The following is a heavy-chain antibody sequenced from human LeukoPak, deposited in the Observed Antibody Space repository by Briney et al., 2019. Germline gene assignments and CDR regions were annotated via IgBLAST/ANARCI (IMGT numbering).Heavy chain of an antibody. CDR3: ARGDIVVVPAAGDAFDI. V-gene: IGHV4-59*01. CDR2: IYSSGRT. D-gene: IGHD2-2*01. Sequence: PSETLSLTCTVSGGSISSYYWSWIRQPPGQGLEWFGYIYSSGRTNYNPSLKSRVTISVDTSKNQFSLKLSSVTAADTAVYYCARGDIVVVPAAGDAFDIWGQGTMVTVSS. J-gene: IGHJ3*02. CDR1: GGSISSYY.